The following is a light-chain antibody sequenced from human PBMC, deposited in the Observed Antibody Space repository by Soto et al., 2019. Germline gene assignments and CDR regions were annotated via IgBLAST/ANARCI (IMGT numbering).Light chain of an antibody. CDR1: SSAVAGYNY. CDR3: SSYTGSNDVV. CDR2: EVN. Sequence: QSALTQPPSASGSPGQSVTISCTGTSSAVAGYNYVSWYQQHPGKAPKLMIYEVNKRPSGVPDRFSGSKSGTTASLTVSGLQAEDEADYYCSSYTGSNDVVFGRGTKLTVL. J-gene: IGLJ2*01. V-gene: IGLV2-8*01.